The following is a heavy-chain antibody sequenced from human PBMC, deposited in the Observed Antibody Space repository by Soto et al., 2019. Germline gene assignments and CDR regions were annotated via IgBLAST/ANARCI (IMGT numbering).Heavy chain of an antibody. D-gene: IGHD1-1*01. Sequence: SVKVSCKASGGTFSSYTISWVRQAPGQGLEWMGRIIPILGIANYAQKFQGRVTITADKSTSTAYMELSSLRSEDTAVYYCASDKTGTTNIYDDWGQGTLVTVSS. CDR2: IIPILGIA. J-gene: IGHJ4*02. CDR1: GGTFSSYT. CDR3: ASDKTGTTNIYDD. V-gene: IGHV1-69*02.